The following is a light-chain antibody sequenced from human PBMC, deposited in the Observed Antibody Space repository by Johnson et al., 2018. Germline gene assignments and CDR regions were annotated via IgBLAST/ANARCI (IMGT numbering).Light chain of an antibody. CDR2: ENN. Sequence: QSVLTQPPSVSAAPGQKVTISCSGSSSNIGNNYVSWYQQLPGTAPKLLIYENNKRPSGIPDRFSGSKSGTSATLGITGLQTGDEADYYYGTWDSSLSAGNVFGTVTKFT. V-gene: IGLV1-51*02. J-gene: IGLJ1*01. CDR1: SSNIGNNY. CDR3: GTWDSSLSAGNV.